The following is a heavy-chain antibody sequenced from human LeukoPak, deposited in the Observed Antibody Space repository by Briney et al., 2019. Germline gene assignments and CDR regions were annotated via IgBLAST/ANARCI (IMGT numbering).Heavy chain of an antibody. CDR2: IYYSGST. CDR1: GGSISTYY. D-gene: IGHD3-9*01. J-gene: IGHJ4*02. Sequence: SETLSLTCTVSGGSISTYYWSWIRQPPGKGLEWIAYIYYSGSTNYNPSLKSRATISVDTSKNQFSLKLSSVTAADTAVYYCARFSNNYDILTGYPMYYFDYWGQGTLVTVSS. CDR3: ARFSNNYDILTGYPMYYFDY. V-gene: IGHV4-59*01.